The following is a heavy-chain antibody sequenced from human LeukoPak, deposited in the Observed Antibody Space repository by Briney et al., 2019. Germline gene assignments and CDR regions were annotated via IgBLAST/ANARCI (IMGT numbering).Heavy chain of an antibody. V-gene: IGHV3-66*01. CDR2: IYSGGST. D-gene: IGHD5-18*01. CDR3: ARGTGYSYTRSGDY. J-gene: IGHJ4*02. CDR1: GFTVSSTY. Sequence: GGSLRLSCAAAGFTVSSTYMSWVRQAPGKGLEWVSVIYSGGSTYYADSVKGRFTISRDNSKNTLYLQMNSLRAEDTAVYYCARGTGYSYTRSGDYWGQRTLVTVSS.